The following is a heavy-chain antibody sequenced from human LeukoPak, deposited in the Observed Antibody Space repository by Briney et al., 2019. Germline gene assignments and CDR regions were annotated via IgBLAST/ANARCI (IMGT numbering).Heavy chain of an antibody. CDR1: GVTFSSDS. CDR3: ARSSSSSWAEFYYYYYGMDV. V-gene: IGHV3-48*01. CDR2: ISSSSSTI. J-gene: IGHJ6*02. D-gene: IGHD6-13*01. Sequence: GGSLRLSCAASGVTFSSDSMNWVRQAPGKGLEWVSYISSSSSTIYYADTVKGRLTISRDNAKNSLYLQMNSLRAEDTAVYYCARSSSSSWAEFYYYYYGMDVWGQGTTVTVSS.